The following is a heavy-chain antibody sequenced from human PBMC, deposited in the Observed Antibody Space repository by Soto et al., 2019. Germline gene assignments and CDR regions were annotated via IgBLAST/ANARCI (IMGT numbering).Heavy chain of an antibody. D-gene: IGHD3-22*01. V-gene: IGHV4-4*07. CDR2: IYTSGST. J-gene: IGHJ5*02. CDR3: ARAHSIRWWFDP. Sequence: QVQLQESGPGLVKPSETLSLTCTVSGGSISSNYWSWIRQPAGRGLGWIGRIYTSGSTNYNPSLKSRVTMSVDTSKNQFSLKLSSVTAADTAVYYCARAHSIRWWFDPWGQGTLVTVSS. CDR1: GGSISSNY.